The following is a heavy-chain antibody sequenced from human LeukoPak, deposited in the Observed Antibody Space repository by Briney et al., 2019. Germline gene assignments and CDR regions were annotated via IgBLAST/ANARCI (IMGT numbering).Heavy chain of an antibody. CDR3: ARGGSPSPYYYYYGMDV. Sequence: PSETLSLTCTVSGGSISSYYWSWIRQPPGKGLEWIGYIYYSGSTNYNPSLKSRVTISVDTSKNQFSLKLSSVTAADTAVYYCARGGSPSPYYYYYGMDVWGQGTTVTVSS. CDR2: IYYSGST. D-gene: IGHD2-15*01. V-gene: IGHV4-59*01. CDR1: GGSISSYY. J-gene: IGHJ6*02.